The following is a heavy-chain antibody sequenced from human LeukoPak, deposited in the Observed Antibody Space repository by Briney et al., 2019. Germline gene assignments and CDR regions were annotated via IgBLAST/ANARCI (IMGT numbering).Heavy chain of an antibody. CDR1: GFTFSNYW. CDR2: INSDGSDT. J-gene: IGHJ5*02. CDR3: ARATSSGYSGFAPLDGFDP. Sequence: PGGSLRLSCAASGFTFSNYWMHWVRQAPGKGLVWVSRINSDGSDTAYADSVKGRFTISRDNAKNTLYLQMNSLRVEDTAIYYCARATSSGYSGFAPLDGFDPWGQGTLVTVSS. D-gene: IGHD5-12*01. V-gene: IGHV3-74*03.